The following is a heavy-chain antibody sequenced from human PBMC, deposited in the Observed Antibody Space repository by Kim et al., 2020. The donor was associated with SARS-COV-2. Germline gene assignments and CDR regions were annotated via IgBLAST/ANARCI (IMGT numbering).Heavy chain of an antibody. V-gene: IGHV4-39*01. CDR3: ARGTVLRFLEWLGSSNWFDP. CDR1: GGSISSSSYY. D-gene: IGHD3-3*01. J-gene: IGHJ5*02. Sequence: SETLSLTCTVSGGSISSSSYYWGWIRQPPGKGLEWIGSIYYSGSTYYNPSLKSRVTISVDTSKNQFSLKLSSVTAADTAVYYCARGTVLRFLEWLGSSNWFDPWGQGTLVTVSS. CDR2: IYYSGST.